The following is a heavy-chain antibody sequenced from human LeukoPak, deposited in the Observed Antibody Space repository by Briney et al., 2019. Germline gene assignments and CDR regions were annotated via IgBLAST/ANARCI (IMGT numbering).Heavy chain of an antibody. CDR1: GGSISSYY. Sequence: SETLSLTCTVSGGSISSYYWSWIRQPPGKGLEWIGYIYYSGSTNYNPSLKSRVTISVDTSKNQFSLKLSSVTAADTAVYYCARQRALYYFDYWGQGTLVTVSS. CDR2: IYYSGST. J-gene: IGHJ4*02. V-gene: IGHV4-59*01. CDR3: ARQRALYYFDY.